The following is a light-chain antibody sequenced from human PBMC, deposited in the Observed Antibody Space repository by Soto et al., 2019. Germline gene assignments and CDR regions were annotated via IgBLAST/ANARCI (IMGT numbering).Light chain of an antibody. CDR3: QQFSSAPPGVT. CDR1: RSVSSNY. Sequence: EIVLTQSPDTLSLSPGESATLSCRASRSVSSNYLAWDQQKPGQAPRLLVAGTSSRATGIPDRFSGSGSGTDFTLTISGLDPEDFAFYYCQQFSSAPPGVTFGGGT. V-gene: IGKV3-20*01. CDR2: GTS. J-gene: IGKJ4*01.